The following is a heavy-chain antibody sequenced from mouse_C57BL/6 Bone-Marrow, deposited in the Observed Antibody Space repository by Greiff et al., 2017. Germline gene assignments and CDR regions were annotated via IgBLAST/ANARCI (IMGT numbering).Heavy chain of an antibody. CDR2: IDPSDSYT. CDR3: ARRRYAMDY. J-gene: IGHJ4*01. Sequence: QVQLQQPGAELVMPGTSVKLSCKASGYTFTSYWMHWVKQRPGQGLEWIGVIDPSDSYTNYNQKFKGKATLTVDTSSSTAYMQLSSLTSEDSAVYYGARRRYAMDYWGQGTSVTVSA. V-gene: IGHV1-59*01. CDR1: GYTFTSYW.